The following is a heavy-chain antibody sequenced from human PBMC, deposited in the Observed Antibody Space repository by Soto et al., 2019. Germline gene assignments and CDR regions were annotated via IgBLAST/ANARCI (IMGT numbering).Heavy chain of an antibody. CDR2: ISGSSGIK. CDR3: ARARGNDWYSDY. J-gene: IGHJ4*02. Sequence: PGGSLRLSCAASGFTFFNYAISWVRQAPGKGLEWVSGISGSSGIKDYADSVKGRFPISRDNSKNTMYLQMKSLRAEDEAVYFCARARGNDWYSDYWGQGTMVTVSS. CDR1: GFTFFNYA. D-gene: IGHD2-21*02. V-gene: IGHV3-23*01.